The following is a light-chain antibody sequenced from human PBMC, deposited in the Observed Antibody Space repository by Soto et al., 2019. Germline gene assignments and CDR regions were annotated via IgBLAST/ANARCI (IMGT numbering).Light chain of an antibody. CDR3: QQYGNARYS. J-gene: IGKJ2*03. CDR2: DTS. CDR1: QSVDNKY. V-gene: IGKV3-20*01. Sequence: ETVLTQSPGTLSLSPGDRATLSCRASQSVDNKYFAWYQQIPGQAPRLLIYDTSSRATGIPDRFSGSGSGTDFTLTINRLEPEDFALYYCQQYGNARYSFGQGTKLEIK.